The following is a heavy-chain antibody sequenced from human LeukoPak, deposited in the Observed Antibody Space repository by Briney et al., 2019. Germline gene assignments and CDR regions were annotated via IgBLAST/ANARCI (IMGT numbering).Heavy chain of an antibody. Sequence: GGSLRLSCAAAGFIFSSYGMRWVRQPAGEGLGWVADISFDGSNKYYADSVKGRFTISSDNSKNSLYLQMNSLRAEDTAVYYCAKVGLPVTTILDYFDYWGQGTLVTVSS. CDR1: GFIFSSYG. CDR3: AKVGLPVTTILDYFDY. J-gene: IGHJ4*02. V-gene: IGHV3-30*18. CDR2: ISFDGSNK. D-gene: IGHD4-11*01.